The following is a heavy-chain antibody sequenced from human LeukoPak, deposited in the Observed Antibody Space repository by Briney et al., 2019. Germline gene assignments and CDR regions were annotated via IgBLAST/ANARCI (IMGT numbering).Heavy chain of an antibody. CDR3: ARGYYDSSDFEYFQH. V-gene: IGHV1-2*02. J-gene: IGHJ1*01. CDR1: GYTFTGYY. Sequence: ASVKVSCKVSGYTFTGYYIHWVRQAPGQGLEWMAWINPNSGDTNFAQKFQGRVTMTRDTSISTVYMELSRLRSDDTAVFFCARGYYDSSDFEYFQHWGQGTLVTVSS. D-gene: IGHD3-22*01. CDR2: INPNSGDT.